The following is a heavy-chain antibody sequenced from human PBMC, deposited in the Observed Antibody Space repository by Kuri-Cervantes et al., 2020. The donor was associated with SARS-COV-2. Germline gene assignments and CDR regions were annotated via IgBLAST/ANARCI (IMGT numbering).Heavy chain of an antibody. D-gene: IGHD3-16*01. CDR3: ARGNYVMYSRWPTAPSDY. Sequence: GGSLRLSCAASGFTFSSFAMTWVRLTPGKGLEWVSIISDSGAVTYYADSVKGRFTISRDNSKNTLSLQMNSLRAEDAAVYYCARGNYVMYSRWPTAPSDYWGQGTLVTVSS. CDR1: GFTFSSFA. V-gene: IGHV3-23*01. J-gene: IGHJ4*02. CDR2: ISDSGAVT.